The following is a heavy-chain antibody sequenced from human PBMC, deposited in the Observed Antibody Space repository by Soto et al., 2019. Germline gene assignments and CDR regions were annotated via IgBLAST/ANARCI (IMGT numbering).Heavy chain of an antibody. J-gene: IGHJ4*02. CDR3: ARGLISGSHYSGGWYYFDS. CDR2: ISAYNGNT. D-gene: IGHD1-26*01. V-gene: IGHV1-18*01. Sequence: GASVKVSCKASGYTFTSYGISWVRQAPGQGLEWMGWISAYNGNTNYAQKLQGRVTMTTDTSSSQFSLELSSVTAADTAVYYCARGLISGSHYSGGWYYFDSWGQGTQVTVSS. CDR1: GYTFTSYG.